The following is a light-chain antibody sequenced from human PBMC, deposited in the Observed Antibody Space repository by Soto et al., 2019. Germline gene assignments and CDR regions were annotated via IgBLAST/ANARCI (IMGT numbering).Light chain of an antibody. V-gene: IGLV2-11*01. J-gene: IGLJ1*01. CDR3: CSYAGSYTHYV. CDR1: SSDVGGYNY. Sequence: QSALTQPRSVSGSPGQSVTISCTGTSSDVGGYNYVSWYQQHPGKAPKLMFYDVSKRPSGVPDRFSGSKSGNTASLTISGLQAEDEADYYCCSYAGSYTHYVFGTGTKVTVL. CDR2: DVS.